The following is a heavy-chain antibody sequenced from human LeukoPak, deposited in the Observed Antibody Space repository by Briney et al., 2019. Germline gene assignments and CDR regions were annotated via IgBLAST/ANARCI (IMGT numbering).Heavy chain of an antibody. Sequence: GGSLRLSCAASGFTFSSYAMHWVRQAPVKGLEWVAVISYDGSNKYYADSVKGRFTISRDNSKNTLYLQMNSLRAEDTAVYYCARDSLRYCSSTSCYPINAFVIWGQGTMVTVSS. J-gene: IGHJ3*02. CDR3: ARDSLRYCSSTSCYPINAFVI. V-gene: IGHV3-30-3*01. CDR1: GFTFSSYA. D-gene: IGHD2-2*01. CDR2: ISYDGSNK.